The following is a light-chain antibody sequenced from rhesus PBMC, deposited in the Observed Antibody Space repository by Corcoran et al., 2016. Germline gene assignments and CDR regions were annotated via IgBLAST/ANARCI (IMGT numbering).Light chain of an antibody. J-gene: IGKJ1*01. V-gene: IGKV3-10*01. CDR2: GAS. CDR3: YKHSSGWT. CDR1: QSVNSY. Sequence: QVILTQSPATLSLSPGERATLSCRASQSVNSYLAWYQQKPGQAPRLLIYGASSRATGIPNRFSGSGSATDFTLTISSLEPEDSGVYYCYKHSSGWTFGQGTKVEIK.